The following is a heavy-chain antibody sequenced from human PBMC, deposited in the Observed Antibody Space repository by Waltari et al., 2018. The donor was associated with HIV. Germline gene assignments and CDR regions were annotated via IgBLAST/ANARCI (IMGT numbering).Heavy chain of an antibody. CDR1: GGSFSGYY. Sequence: QVQLQQWGAGLLKPSETLSLPCAVSGGSFSGYYWRWFRQPPGKGLEWIGEINHSGSTNYNPSLKSRVTISVDTSKNQFSLKLSSVTAADTAVYYCASWTMTTVTRDAFDIWGQGTMVTVSS. CDR3: ASWTMTTVTRDAFDI. CDR2: INHSGST. D-gene: IGHD4-17*01. V-gene: IGHV4-34*01. J-gene: IGHJ3*02.